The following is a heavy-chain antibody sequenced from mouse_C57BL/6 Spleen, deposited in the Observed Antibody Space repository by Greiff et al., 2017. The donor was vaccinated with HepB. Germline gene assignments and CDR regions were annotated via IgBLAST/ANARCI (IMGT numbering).Heavy chain of an antibody. CDR3: ARERGLWYPYYYAMDY. D-gene: IGHD2-1*01. J-gene: IGHJ4*01. CDR2: IYPGSGNT. Sequence: LVESGAELVRPGASVKLSCKASGYTFTDYYINWVKQRPGQGLEWIARIYPGSGNTYYNEKFKGKATLTAEKSSSTAYMQLSSLTSEDSAVYFCARERGLWYPYYYAMDYWGQGTSVTVSS. V-gene: IGHV1-76*01. CDR1: GYTFTDYY.